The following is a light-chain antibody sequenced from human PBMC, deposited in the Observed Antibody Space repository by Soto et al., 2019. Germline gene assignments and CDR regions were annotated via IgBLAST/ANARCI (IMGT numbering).Light chain of an antibody. J-gene: IGKJ4*01. CDR1: QNINNY. CDR3: QQLISYPLN. V-gene: IGKV1-9*01. Sequence: DIQMTQSPSSLSASVGDRVTITCQASQNINNYLNWYQQKPGKAPKVLIYAASTLQSGVPSRFSGSGSGTEFTLTISSLQPEDCATYYCQQLISYPLNFGGGTKVDIK. CDR2: AAS.